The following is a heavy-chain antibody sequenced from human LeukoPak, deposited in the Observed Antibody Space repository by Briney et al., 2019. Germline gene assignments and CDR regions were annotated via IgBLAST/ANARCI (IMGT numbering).Heavy chain of an antibody. CDR2: ISSSSSTI. Sequence: PGGSLRLSCAASGFTFSSYSMNWARQAPGKGLEWVSYISSSSSTIYYADSVKGRFTISRDNAKNSLYLQMNSLRAEDTAVYYCARAGNRYYYYYYMDVWGKGTTVTVSS. J-gene: IGHJ6*03. D-gene: IGHD1-14*01. V-gene: IGHV3-48*01. CDR3: ARAGNRYYYYYYMDV. CDR1: GFTFSSYS.